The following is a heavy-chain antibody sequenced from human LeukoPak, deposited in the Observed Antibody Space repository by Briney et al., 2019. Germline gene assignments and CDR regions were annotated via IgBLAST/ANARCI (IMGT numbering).Heavy chain of an antibody. J-gene: IGHJ4*02. CDR1: GGSISSYY. CDR3: TRGAGWLIDY. CDR2: FYYSGST. Sequence: SETLSLTCTVSGGSISSYYWSWIRQPPGKGLEWIGYFYYSGSTNYNPSLKSRVTISADTSKSQFSLKLNSLTTADTAVYYCTRGAGWLIDYWGQGILVTVSS. V-gene: IGHV4-59*01. D-gene: IGHD3-16*01.